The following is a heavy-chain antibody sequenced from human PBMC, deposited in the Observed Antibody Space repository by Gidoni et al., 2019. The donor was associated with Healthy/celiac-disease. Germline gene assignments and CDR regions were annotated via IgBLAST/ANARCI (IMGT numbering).Heavy chain of an antibody. J-gene: IGHJ4*02. CDR3: AKGTGRSSLSLVD. CDR2: ISWNSGSI. V-gene: IGHV3-9*01. Sequence: GKGLEWVSGISWNSGSIGYADSVKGRFTISRDNAKNSLYLQMNSVRAADTALYYCAKGTGRSSLSLVDWGQGTLVTVSS. D-gene: IGHD3-10*01.